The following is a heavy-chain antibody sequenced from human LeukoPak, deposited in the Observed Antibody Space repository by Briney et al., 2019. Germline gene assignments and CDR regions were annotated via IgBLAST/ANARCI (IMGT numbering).Heavy chain of an antibody. CDR2: ISAYNGDT. CDR1: GYIFTTYG. D-gene: IGHD3-22*01. Sequence: GASVKVSCKASGYIFTTYGVSWVRQAPGQGLEWMGWISAYNGDTCYAQKSQGRLTMTTDTSTSTAYMDLWSLRSDDTAVYYCAREHDNKVPYYNGMDVWGQGTTVTVSS. CDR3: AREHDNKVPYYNGMDV. V-gene: IGHV1-18*01. J-gene: IGHJ6*02.